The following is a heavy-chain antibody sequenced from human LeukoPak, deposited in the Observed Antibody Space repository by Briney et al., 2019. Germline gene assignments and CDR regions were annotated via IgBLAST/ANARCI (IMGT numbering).Heavy chain of an antibody. CDR1: GFTFSSYA. CDR2: ISGSGGST. Sequence: PGGSLRLSCAASGFTFSSYAMSWVRQAPGKGLEWVSAISGSGGSTYYADSVKGRFTISRDNSKNTLYLQMNSLRAEDTAVYYCAKEYPPYSSSWTKPDYWGQGTLVTVSS. J-gene: IGHJ4*02. D-gene: IGHD6-13*01. CDR3: AKEYPPYSSSWTKPDY. V-gene: IGHV3-23*01.